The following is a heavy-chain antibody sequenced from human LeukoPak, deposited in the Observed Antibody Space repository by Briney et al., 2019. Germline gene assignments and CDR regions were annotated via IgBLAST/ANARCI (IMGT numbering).Heavy chain of an antibody. D-gene: IGHD6-13*01. V-gene: IGHV1-46*01. CDR1: GYTFTSYY. CDR3: ARGDSSSWYGPLFDY. J-gene: IGHJ4*02. CDR2: INPSGGST. Sequence: ASVKVSCKASGYTFTSYYVHWVRQAPGQGLEWMGIINPSGGSTSYAQKFQGRVTMTRDTSTSTVYMELSSLRSEDTAVYYCARGDSSSWYGPLFDYWGRGTLVTVSS.